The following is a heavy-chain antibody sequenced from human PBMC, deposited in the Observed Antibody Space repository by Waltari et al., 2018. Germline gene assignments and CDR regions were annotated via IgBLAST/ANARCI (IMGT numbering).Heavy chain of an antibody. Sequence: QVQLVQSGAEVKKPGASVTVSCKASGYTFTSYDINWVRQATGQGLEWMGWMNPNSGNTGYAQKFQGRVTITRNTSISTAYMELSSLRSEDTAVYYCARATPSPFGGVIAIDYWGQGTLVTVSS. J-gene: IGHJ4*02. CDR1: GYTFTSYD. CDR2: MNPNSGNT. D-gene: IGHD3-16*01. CDR3: ARATPSPFGGVIAIDY. V-gene: IGHV1-8*03.